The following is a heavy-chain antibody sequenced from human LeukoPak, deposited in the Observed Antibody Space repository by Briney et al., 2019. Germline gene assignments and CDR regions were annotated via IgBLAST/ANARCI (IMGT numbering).Heavy chain of an antibody. CDR1: GYTFTGYY. D-gene: IGHD3-3*01. CDR3: ARGWSGYYTSFYYFDY. Sequence: GPVKVSCKASGYTFTGYYMHWVRQAPGQGLEWMGIINPSGGSTSYAQKFQGRVTMTRDTSTSTVYMELSSLRSEDTAVYYCARGWSGYYTSFYYFDYWGQGTLVTVSS. V-gene: IGHV1-46*01. CDR2: INPSGGST. J-gene: IGHJ4*02.